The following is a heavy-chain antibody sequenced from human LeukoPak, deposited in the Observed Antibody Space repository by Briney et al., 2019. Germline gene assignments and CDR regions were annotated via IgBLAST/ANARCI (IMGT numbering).Heavy chain of an antibody. V-gene: IGHV3-15*01. CDR1: GFTFSNAW. D-gene: IGHD6-19*01. CDR3: TTVNPEYSSVWYSWS. CDR2: IKSKTEGGTA. J-gene: IGHJ5*02. Sequence: GXSXRLSCAASGFTFSNAWMSWVRQAPGKGLEWVGRIKSKTEGGTADYAAPVKGRFTISRDDSKNMLYLKMNSLKTEDTAVYYCTTVNPEYSSVWYSWSWGQGTLVTVPS.